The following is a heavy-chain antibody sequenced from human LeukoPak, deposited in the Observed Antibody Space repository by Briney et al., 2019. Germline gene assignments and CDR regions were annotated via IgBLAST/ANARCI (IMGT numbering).Heavy chain of an antibody. D-gene: IGHD6-13*01. CDR2: ISYDGSNK. CDR3: ANRVDI. CDR1: GFTFSSYG. J-gene: IGHJ3*02. Sequence: GGSLRLSCAASGFTFSSYGMHWVRQAPGKGLEWVAVISYDGSNKYYADSVKGRFTISRDNSKNTLYLQMNSLRAEDTAVYYCANRVDIWGQGTMVTVSS. V-gene: IGHV3-30*18.